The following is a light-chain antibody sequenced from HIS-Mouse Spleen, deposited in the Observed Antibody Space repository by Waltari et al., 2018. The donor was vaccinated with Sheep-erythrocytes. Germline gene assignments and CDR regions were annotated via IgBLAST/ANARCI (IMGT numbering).Light chain of an antibody. CDR1: QGISSA. CDR2: DAS. CDR3: QQYYSFPIT. J-gene: IGKJ5*01. Sequence: AIQLTQSPSSLSASVGDRVTITCRASQGISSALAWYQQKPGKAPKLLIYDASSLESGVPSRFSGSGSGTDFTLTISSLQPEDFATYYCQQYYSFPITFGQGTRLEIK. V-gene: IGKV1-13*02.